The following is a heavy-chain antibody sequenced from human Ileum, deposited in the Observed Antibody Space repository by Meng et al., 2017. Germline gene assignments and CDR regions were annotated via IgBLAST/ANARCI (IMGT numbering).Heavy chain of an antibody. J-gene: IGHJ4*02. V-gene: IGHV3-47*01. CDR2: IGTGGDT. Sequence: GESLKISCAASGFAFSSYALHWVRRAPGKGLEWVSAIGTGGDTYYADSVMGRFTISRDNAKKSLYLHMNSLIAEDMAVYYCARVKCFCVTMIVVAPSDYWGQGTLVTVSS. CDR1: GFAFSSYA. D-gene: IGHD3-22*01. CDR3: ARVKCFCVTMIVVAPSDY.